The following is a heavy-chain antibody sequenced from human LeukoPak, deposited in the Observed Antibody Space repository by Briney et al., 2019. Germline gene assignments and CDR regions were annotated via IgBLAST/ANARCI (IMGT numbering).Heavy chain of an antibody. CDR2: ISGSGGST. CDR1: GFTFSSYG. D-gene: IGHD3-16*02. Sequence: PGGSLRLSCAASGFTFSSYGMSWVRQAPGKGLEWVSAISGSGGSTYYADSVKGRFTISRDNSKNTLYLQMNSLRAEDTAVYYCAKDLNYDYVWGSYRYLGYDYWGQETLVTVSS. J-gene: IGHJ4*02. CDR3: AKDLNYDYVWGSYRYLGYDY. V-gene: IGHV3-23*01.